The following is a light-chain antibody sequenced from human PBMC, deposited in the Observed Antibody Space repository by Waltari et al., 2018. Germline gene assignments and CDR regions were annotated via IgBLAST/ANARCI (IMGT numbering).Light chain of an antibody. CDR1: QSIRSW. CDR3: QQYNSYSPWT. V-gene: IGKV1-5*03. Sequence: DIQMTQSPSTLSASVGDRVNITCRASQSIRSWLAWYQQKPGKALKLLIYKASSLESGVPSRFSGSGSGTEFTLTISSLQPDDFATYYCQQYNSYSPWTFGQGTKVEIK. J-gene: IGKJ1*01. CDR2: KAS.